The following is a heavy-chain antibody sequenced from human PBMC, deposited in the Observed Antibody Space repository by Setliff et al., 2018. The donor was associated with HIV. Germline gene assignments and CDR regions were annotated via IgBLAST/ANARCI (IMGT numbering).Heavy chain of an antibody. D-gene: IGHD2-15*01. CDR2: ISGLGGGTI. CDR3: ARAGVVEGYYYYYYMDV. V-gene: IGHV3-48*01. J-gene: IGHJ6*03. CDR1: GFTFDSYS. Sequence: PGGSLRLSCATSGFTFDSYSSIWVRQAPGKGLAWVSYISGLGGGTIYYADSVRGRFTISRDDAEKSVYLQMNSLRAEDTAVYYCARAGVVEGYYYYYYMDVWGKGTTVTVSS.